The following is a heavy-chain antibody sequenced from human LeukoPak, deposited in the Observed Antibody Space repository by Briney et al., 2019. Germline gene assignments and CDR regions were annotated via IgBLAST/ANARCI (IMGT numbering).Heavy chain of an antibody. CDR1: GYSISSAYY. CDR2: IYHSGST. D-gene: IGHD6-19*01. V-gene: IGHV4-38-2*02. Sequence: SETLSLTRTVSGYSISSAYYWGWIRQPPGKGLEWIGSIYHSGSTYYNPSLKSRVTISVDTSKNQFSLKLSSVTAADTAVYYCAGDGGGWYNFDYWGQGTLVTVSS. CDR3: AGDGGGWYNFDY. J-gene: IGHJ4*02.